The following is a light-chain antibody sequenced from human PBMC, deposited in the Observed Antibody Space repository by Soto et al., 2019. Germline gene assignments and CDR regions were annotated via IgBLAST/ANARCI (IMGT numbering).Light chain of an antibody. CDR3: QSYDTSLSGSVV. CDR1: SSNIGVGYD. CDR2: GNS. V-gene: IGLV1-40*01. J-gene: IGLJ2*01. Sequence: QSVLTQPPSVSEAPGQRVIISCTGSSSNIGVGYDVHGYQQLPGTAPKLLIYGNSNRPSGVPDRFSGSKSGTSASLAITGLQAEDEADYYGQSYDTSLSGSVVFGGGTKLTVL.